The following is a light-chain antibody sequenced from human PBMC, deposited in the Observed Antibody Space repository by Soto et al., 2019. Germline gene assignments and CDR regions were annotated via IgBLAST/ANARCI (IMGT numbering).Light chain of an antibody. V-gene: IGKV1-39*01. CDR3: QQSYSTPIFT. CDR2: AAS. J-gene: IGKJ3*01. Sequence: DIQMTQSPSSLSASVGDRVTITCRASQSISSYLNWYQQKPGKAPKLLLYAASSLQSGVPSRLGGSGSGTGFTLTISTLQPEDFATYYCQQSYSTPIFTFGPGTKVDIK. CDR1: QSISSY.